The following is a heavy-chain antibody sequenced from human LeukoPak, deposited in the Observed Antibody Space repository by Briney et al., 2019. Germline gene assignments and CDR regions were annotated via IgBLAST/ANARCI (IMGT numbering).Heavy chain of an antibody. Sequence: ASVTVSCKASGYTFTGYYIHWVRQAPGQGLEWMGWISAYNGNTNYAQKLQGRVTMTTDTSTSTAYMELRSLRSDDTAVYYCARVEPTMVRGVIRYAFDIWGQGTMATVSS. V-gene: IGHV1-18*04. J-gene: IGHJ3*02. CDR2: ISAYNGNT. D-gene: IGHD3-10*01. CDR1: GYTFTGYY. CDR3: ARVEPTMVRGVIRYAFDI.